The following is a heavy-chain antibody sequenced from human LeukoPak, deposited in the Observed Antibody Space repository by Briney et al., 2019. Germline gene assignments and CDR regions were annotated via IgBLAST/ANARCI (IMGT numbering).Heavy chain of an antibody. V-gene: IGHV1-69*04. Sequence: SVKVSCKASGGTFSSYAISWVRQAPGQGLEWMGRIIPILGIANYAQKFQGRVTITADKSTSTAYMELSSLRSEDTAVYYCARCSRAQYYYDSSGYFPFDYWGQGTLVTVSS. J-gene: IGHJ4*02. CDR3: ARCSRAQYYYDSSGYFPFDY. CDR2: IIPILGIA. D-gene: IGHD3-22*01. CDR1: GGTFSSYA.